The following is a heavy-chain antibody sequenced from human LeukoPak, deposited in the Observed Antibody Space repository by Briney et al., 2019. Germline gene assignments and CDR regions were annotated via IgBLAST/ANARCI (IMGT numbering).Heavy chain of an antibody. CDR2: IYHSGST. Sequence: SETLSLTCAVSGGSISSGGYSWSWIRQPPGKGLEWLGYIYHSGSTYYHPSLNSRVTISVESSKKHFSLKLSSVTAANTAVYYRARAGSATAFGNWFDPWGRGTLVPVSS. CDR1: GGSISSGGYS. CDR3: ARAGSATAFGNWFDP. V-gene: IGHV4-30-2*01. J-gene: IGHJ5*02. D-gene: IGHD1-26*01.